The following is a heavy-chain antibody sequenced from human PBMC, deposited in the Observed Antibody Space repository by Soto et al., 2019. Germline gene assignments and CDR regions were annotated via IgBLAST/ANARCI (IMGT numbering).Heavy chain of an antibody. CDR3: ARAGIPGGGYYYGMDV. J-gene: IGHJ6*02. V-gene: IGHV6-1*01. D-gene: IGHD2-8*02. Sequence: PSQTLSLTCAISGDSVSSNSAAWYCISQSPSRGLEWLGRTYQRSKWYKDYAVSVKGRVTINPDASKNQFSLQLNSVTPEDTAVYYYARAGIPGGGYYYGMDVWGQGTTVTVSS. CDR1: GDSVSSNSAA. CDR2: TYQRSKWYK.